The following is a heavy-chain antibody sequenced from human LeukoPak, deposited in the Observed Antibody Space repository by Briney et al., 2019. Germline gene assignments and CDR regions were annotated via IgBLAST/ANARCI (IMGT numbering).Heavy chain of an antibody. CDR3: ASLVAAAGTGRNFDY. V-gene: IGHV1-2*02. CDR2: INPNSGGT. CDR1: GYTFTGYY. Sequence: ASVKASCKASGYTFTGYYMHWVRQAPGQGLEWMGWINPNSGGTDYAQKFQGRVTMTRDTSISTAYMELSRLRSDDTAVYYCASLVAAAGTGRNFDYWGQGTLVTVSS. J-gene: IGHJ4*02. D-gene: IGHD6-13*01.